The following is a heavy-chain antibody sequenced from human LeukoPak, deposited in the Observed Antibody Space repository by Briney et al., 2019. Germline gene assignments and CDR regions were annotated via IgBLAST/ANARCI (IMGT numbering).Heavy chain of an antibody. J-gene: IGHJ4*02. CDR1: GFTFSSYE. D-gene: IGHD3-10*01. CDR2: ISGSGGTT. CDR3: ARHLRGVRGTFDY. V-gene: IGHV3-48*03. Sequence: GGSLRLSCAASGFTFSSYEMNWVRQAPGKGLEWVSGISGSGGTTYYADSVRGRFTISRDNAKNSLYLQMNSLRAEDTATYFCARHLRGVRGTFDYWGQGTLVTVSS.